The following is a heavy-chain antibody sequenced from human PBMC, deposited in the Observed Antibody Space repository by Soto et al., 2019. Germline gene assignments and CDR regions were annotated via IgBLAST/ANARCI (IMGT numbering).Heavy chain of an antibody. Sequence: TLSLTCTVSGGSISSGDYYWSWIRQPPGKGLEWIGYIYYSGSTYYNPSLKSRVTISVDTSKNQFSVKLSSVTAGDTAVYYCAGGNFHSGYDRYYYYSGMAVWGKGTTVTVSS. CDR3: AGGNFHSGYDRYYYYSGMAV. J-gene: IGHJ6*04. CDR1: GGSISSGDYY. D-gene: IGHD5-12*01. V-gene: IGHV4-30-4*01. CDR2: IYYSGST.